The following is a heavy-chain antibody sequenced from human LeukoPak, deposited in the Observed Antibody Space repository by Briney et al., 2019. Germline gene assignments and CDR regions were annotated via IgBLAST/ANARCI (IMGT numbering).Heavy chain of an antibody. J-gene: IGHJ6*03. CDR3: ARARSLETYYYYYYMDV. CDR1: GYTFTSYG. Sequence: ASVKVSCKASGYTFTSYGISWVRQAPGQGLEWMGWISAYNGNTNYAQKLQGRVTMTTDTSTSTAYMELRSLRSDDTAVYYCARARSLETYYYYYYMDVWGKGTTVTVSS. V-gene: IGHV1-18*01. CDR2: ISAYNGNT.